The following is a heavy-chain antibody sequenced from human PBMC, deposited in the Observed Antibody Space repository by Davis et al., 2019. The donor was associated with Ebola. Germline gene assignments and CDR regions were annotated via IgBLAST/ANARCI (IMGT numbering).Heavy chain of an antibody. V-gene: IGHV4-34*01. CDR3: ARDRIAAAGDAEYFQH. Sequence: PSETLSLTCAVYGGSFSGYYWSWIRQPPGKGLEWIGEINHSGSTNYNPSLKSRVTISVDTSKNQFSLKLSSVTAADTAVYYCARDRIAAAGDAEYFQHWGQGTLVTVSS. CDR1: GGSFSGYY. CDR2: INHSGST. D-gene: IGHD6-13*01. J-gene: IGHJ1*01.